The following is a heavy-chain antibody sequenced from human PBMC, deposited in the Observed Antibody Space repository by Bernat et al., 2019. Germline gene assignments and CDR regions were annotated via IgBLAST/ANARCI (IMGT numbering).Heavy chain of an antibody. V-gene: IGHV3-21*01. CDR1: GFTFSGYG. Sequence: EVQLVESGGGLVKPGGSLRLSCAASGFTFSGYGMNWVRQAPGKGLEWVSSITSHSSYKYYAESLKGRFTISRDNAKSSLYLQMNSLRAEDTAVYYCARDKSGSYYGAIDYWGQGTLLTVSS. CDR3: ARDKSGSYYGAIDY. J-gene: IGHJ4*02. CDR2: ITSHSSYK. D-gene: IGHD1-26*01.